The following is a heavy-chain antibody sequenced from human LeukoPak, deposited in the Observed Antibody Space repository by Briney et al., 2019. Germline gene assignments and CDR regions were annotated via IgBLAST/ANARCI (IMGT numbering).Heavy chain of an antibody. V-gene: IGHV4-31*03. Sequence: KTSQTLSLTCTVSGGSISSGGYYWSWIRQHPGTGLEWIGYIYYSGSTYYNPSLKSRVTISVDTSKNQFSLKLGSVTAADTAVYYYARADYAEGFDYWGQGTLVTVSS. CDR3: ARADYAEGFDY. CDR2: IYYSGST. D-gene: IGHD4-17*01. CDR1: GGSISSGGYY. J-gene: IGHJ4*02.